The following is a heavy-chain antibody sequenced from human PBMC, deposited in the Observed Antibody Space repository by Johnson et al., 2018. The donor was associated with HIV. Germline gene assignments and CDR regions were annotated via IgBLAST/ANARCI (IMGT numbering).Heavy chain of an antibody. V-gene: IGHV3-7*05. Sequence: VQLVESGGGLVQPGGSLRLSCAASGFTFSTYWMSWVRQAPGKGLEWVANIKQAGSEKYYVDSVKGRFTISRDNAKNSLYLQMNSLRAEDTAVYYCARAGYGGNYAFDIWGQGTMVTVSS. CDR3: ARAGYGGNYAFDI. D-gene: IGHD4-23*01. CDR1: GFTFSTYW. J-gene: IGHJ3*02. CDR2: IKQAGSEK.